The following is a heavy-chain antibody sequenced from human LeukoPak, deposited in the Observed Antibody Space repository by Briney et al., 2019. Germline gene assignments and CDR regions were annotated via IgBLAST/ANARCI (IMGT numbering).Heavy chain of an antibody. CDR3: ARLTSSWSCAGGNYYYYMDV. CDR2: IYYSGNT. V-gene: IGHV4-59*11. J-gene: IGHJ6*03. Sequence: SETLSLTCTVPGDSISSHYWTWIRQPPGRGLEWIGHIYYSGNTNYNPSLKSRVTISVDTSKNQFSLNLTSVTAADTAVYYCARLTSSWSCAGGNYYYYMDVWGNGTTVTVSS. D-gene: IGHD1-26*01. CDR1: GDSISSHY.